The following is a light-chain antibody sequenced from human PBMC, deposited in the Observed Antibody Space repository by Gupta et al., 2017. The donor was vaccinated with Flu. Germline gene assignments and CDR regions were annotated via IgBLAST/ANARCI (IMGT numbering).Light chain of an antibody. CDR1: SGHSRNS. Sequence: QVVLTQSPSASASLGASVKPTCTLSSGHSRNSITWHQQQPERGPRYLMKLNSDGSHSKGDRIPDRFSCSSSGAERYLTISSLQSDDEADYYCQTWDTAGNWVFGGGTKLTVL. CDR3: QTWDTAGNWV. J-gene: IGLJ3*02. CDR2: LNSDGSH. V-gene: IGLV4-69*01.